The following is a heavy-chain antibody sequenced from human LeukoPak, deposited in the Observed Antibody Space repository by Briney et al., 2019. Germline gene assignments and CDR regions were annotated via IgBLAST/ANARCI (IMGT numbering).Heavy chain of an antibody. CDR1: GFTFSSDA. Sequence: PGGSLRLSCAASGFTFSSDAMSWVRQAPGKGLEWVSAISGSGGSTYYADSVKGRFTIFRDNARNTLYLQMNSLRAEDTAVYYCARGGRFGELSSSLWGQGTLVTVSS. V-gene: IGHV3-23*01. CDR3: ARGGRFGELSSSL. CDR2: ISGSGGST. J-gene: IGHJ4*02. D-gene: IGHD3-10*01.